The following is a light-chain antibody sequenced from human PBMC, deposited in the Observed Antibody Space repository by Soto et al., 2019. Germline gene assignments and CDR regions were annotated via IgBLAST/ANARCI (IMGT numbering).Light chain of an antibody. CDR1: QSISMY. V-gene: IGKV3-20*01. CDR2: GAS. J-gene: IGKJ1*01. CDR3: QQYGSSPPT. Sequence: IVLTQSPGTLSLSPGERTTLSCRASQSISMYLAWYQQKPGQGPRLLIYGASSRATGTPDRFSGSGSGTDFTLTINRQEPEDFALYYCQQYGSSPPTFGQGTKVEIK.